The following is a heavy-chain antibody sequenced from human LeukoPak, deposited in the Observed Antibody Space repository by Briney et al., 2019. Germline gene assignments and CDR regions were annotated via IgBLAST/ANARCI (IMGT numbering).Heavy chain of an antibody. CDR3: ARHSYGANGNAFDI. CDR1: GGSFSGYY. CDR2: INHSGST. D-gene: IGHD4-17*01. Sequence: SETLSLTCAVYGGSFSGYYWSWIRQPPGKGLEWLGEINHSGSTNHNPSLKSRVTISVDTSKNHFSLKLSSVTAADTAVYYCARHSYGANGNAFDIWGQGTMVTVSS. J-gene: IGHJ3*02. V-gene: IGHV4-34*01.